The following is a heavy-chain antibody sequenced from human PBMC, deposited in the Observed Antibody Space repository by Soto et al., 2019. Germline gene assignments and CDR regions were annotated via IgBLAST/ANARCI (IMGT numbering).Heavy chain of an antibody. Sequence: QVPLVQSGAEVKKPGASVKVSCKASGYTFTSYGISWVRQAPGQGLEWMGWISAYNGNTNYAQKLQGRVTMTTDTSTSTAYMELRSLRSDDTAVYYCARGYCSGGSCYSQRRPYYFDYWGQGTLVTVSS. J-gene: IGHJ4*02. D-gene: IGHD2-15*01. V-gene: IGHV1-18*01. CDR2: ISAYNGNT. CDR3: ARGYCSGGSCYSQRRPYYFDY. CDR1: GYTFTSYG.